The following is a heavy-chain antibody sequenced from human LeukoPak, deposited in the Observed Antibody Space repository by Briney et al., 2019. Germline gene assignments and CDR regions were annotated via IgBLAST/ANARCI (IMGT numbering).Heavy chain of an antibody. CDR3: ARGTPIAAPGYYYYGMDV. Sequence: GASVKVSCKASGGTFSSYAISWVRQAPGQGLEWMGGIIPIFGTANYAQKFQGRVTITADESTSTAYMELSSLRSEDTAVYYCARGTPIAAPGYYYYGMDVWGQGTTVTVSS. D-gene: IGHD6-6*01. CDR1: GGTFSSYA. V-gene: IGHV1-69*13. CDR2: IIPIFGTA. J-gene: IGHJ6*02.